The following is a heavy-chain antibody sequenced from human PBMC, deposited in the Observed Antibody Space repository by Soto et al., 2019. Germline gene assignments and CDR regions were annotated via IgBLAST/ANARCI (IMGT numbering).Heavy chain of an antibody. CDR2: IYYSGST. J-gene: IGHJ4*02. D-gene: IGHD6-13*01. V-gene: IGHV4-59*01. Sequence: TAGTLSLTCTVSGGSISSYYWSWIRQPPGKGLEWIGYIYYSGSTNYNPSLKSRVTISVDTSKNQFSLKLSSVTAADTAVYYCARAAPYRGSSWNFAYWGQGTLVTVSS. CDR3: ARAAPYRGSSWNFAY. CDR1: GGSISSYY.